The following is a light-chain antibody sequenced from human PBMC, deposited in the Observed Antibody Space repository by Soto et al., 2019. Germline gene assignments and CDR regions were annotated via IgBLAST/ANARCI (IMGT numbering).Light chain of an antibody. CDR1: QSVSSN. J-gene: IGKJ1*01. CDR3: QQYNNWPRT. V-gene: IGKV3-15*01. Sequence: IVMTQSPATLSVSPGERATLSCRASQSVSSNLAWYQQKPGQAPRLLIYGASTRATGIPARFSGSGSGTELTITISSLQSEDFEVYYCQQYNNWPRTFGQGTKVDNK. CDR2: GAS.